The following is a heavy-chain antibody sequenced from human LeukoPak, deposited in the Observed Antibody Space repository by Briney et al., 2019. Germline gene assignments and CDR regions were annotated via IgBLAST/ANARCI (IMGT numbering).Heavy chain of an antibody. Sequence: GGSLRLSCAASGFTLSSYAMSWVRQAPGKGLEWVSAISGSGGSTYYADSVKGRFTISRDNSKNTLYLQMNSLRAEDTAVYYCAKDAYYYGSGSYYPKRVNYYYGMDVWGQGTTVTVSS. J-gene: IGHJ6*02. D-gene: IGHD3-10*01. CDR3: AKDAYYYGSGSYYPKRVNYYYGMDV. CDR1: GFTLSSYA. V-gene: IGHV3-23*01. CDR2: ISGSGGST.